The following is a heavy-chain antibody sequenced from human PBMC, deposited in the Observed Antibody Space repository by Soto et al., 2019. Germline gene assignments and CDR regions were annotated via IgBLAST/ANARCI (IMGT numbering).Heavy chain of an antibody. CDR1: GFTFSSYA. CDR2: ISGSGGST. J-gene: IGHJ3*02. D-gene: IGHD3-16*01. CDR3: AKAITFGGVPDAFDI. Sequence: GESLKISCAASGFTFSSYAMSWVRQAPGKGLEWVSAISGSGGSTYYADSVKGRFTISRDNSKNTLYLQMNSLRAEDTAVYYCAKAITFGGVPDAFDIWGQGTMVTVSS. V-gene: IGHV3-23*01.